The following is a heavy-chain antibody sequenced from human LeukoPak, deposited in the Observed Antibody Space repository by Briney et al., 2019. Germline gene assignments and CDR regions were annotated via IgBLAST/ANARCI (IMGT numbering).Heavy chain of an antibody. CDR3: AREGAYSSTWYSFDY. Sequence: GGSLRLSCAVSEFTFTNAWLIWIRQAPGKGLEWVSYISSSGSTTHYADSMKGRFTISRDNAKNSLYLQMNSLRAEDTAVYYCAREGAYSSTWYSFDYWGRGTLVTVSS. D-gene: IGHD6-13*01. J-gene: IGHJ4*02. CDR1: EFTFTNAW. CDR2: ISSSGSTT. V-gene: IGHV3-11*01.